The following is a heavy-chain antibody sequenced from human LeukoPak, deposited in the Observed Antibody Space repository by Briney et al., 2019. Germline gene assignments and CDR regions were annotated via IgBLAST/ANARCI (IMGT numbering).Heavy chain of an antibody. CDR2: ISYDGSNK. Sequence: GGSLRLSCAASGFTFSSYAMHWVRQAPGKGLEWVAVISYDGSNKYYADSVKGRFTISSGNSKNTLYLQMNSLRAEDTAVYYCARASQSPPLDYWGQGTLVTVSS. CDR3: ARASQSPPLDY. V-gene: IGHV3-30-3*01. CDR1: GFTFSSYA. D-gene: IGHD4-11*01. J-gene: IGHJ4*02.